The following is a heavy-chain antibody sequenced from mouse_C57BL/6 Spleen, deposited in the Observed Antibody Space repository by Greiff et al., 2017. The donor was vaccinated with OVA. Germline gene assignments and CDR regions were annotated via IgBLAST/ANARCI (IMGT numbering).Heavy chain of an antibody. V-gene: IGHV1-81*01. CDR3: ARSRDGSPYYFDY. CDR1: GYTFTSYG. Sequence: VQLQESGAELARPGASVKLSCKASGYTFTSYGISWVKQRTGQGLEWIGEIYPRSGNTYYNEKFKGKATLTADKSSSTAYMELRSLTSEDSAVYFCARSRDGSPYYFDYWGQGTTLTVSS. J-gene: IGHJ2*01. CDR2: IYPRSGNT. D-gene: IGHD1-1*01.